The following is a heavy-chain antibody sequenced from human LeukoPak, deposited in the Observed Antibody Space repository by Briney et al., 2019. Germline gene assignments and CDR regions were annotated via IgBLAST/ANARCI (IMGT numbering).Heavy chain of an antibody. CDR3: ARPDNYYDSSGYYYDY. V-gene: IGHV3-23*01. CDR1: GFTFSSYA. CDR2: ISGSGGST. D-gene: IGHD3-22*01. Sequence: GGSLRLSCAASGFTFSSYAMSWVRQAPGKGLEWVSAISGSGGSTYYADSVKGRFTTSRDNAKNSLYLQMNSLRAEDTAVYYCARPDNYYDSSGYYYDYWGQGTLVTVSS. J-gene: IGHJ4*02.